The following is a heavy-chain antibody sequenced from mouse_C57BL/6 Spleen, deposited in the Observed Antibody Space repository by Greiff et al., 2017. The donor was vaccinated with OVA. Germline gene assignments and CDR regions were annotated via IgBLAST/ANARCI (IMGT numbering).Heavy chain of an antibody. D-gene: IGHD2-1*01. CDR3: ARGLLWSPVYFDY. V-gene: IGHV5-4*03. CDR2: ISDGGSYT. CDR1: GFTFSSYA. Sequence: DVKLVESGGGLVKPGGSLKLSCAASGFTFSSYAMSWVRQTPEKRLEWVATISDGGSYTYYPDNVKGRFTISRDNAKNNLYLQMSHLKSEDTAMYYCARGLLWSPVYFDYWGQGTTLTVSS. J-gene: IGHJ2*01.